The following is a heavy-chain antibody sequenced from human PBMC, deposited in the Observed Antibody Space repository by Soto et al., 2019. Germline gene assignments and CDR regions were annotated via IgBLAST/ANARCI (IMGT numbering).Heavy chain of an antibody. CDR3: ARVGPPLDY. J-gene: IGHJ4*02. CDR2: ISSSGSTI. CDR1: GFTLSAYY. V-gene: IGHV3-11*01. Sequence: QVQLVESGGGLVKPGGALRLSCAASGFTLSAYYMSWIRQAPVKGLELVSYISSSGSTIYCADSMKGRFTISRDNAKISLYLEMNSLRAEDTAMYYCARVGPPLDYWGQGTLVTVSS.